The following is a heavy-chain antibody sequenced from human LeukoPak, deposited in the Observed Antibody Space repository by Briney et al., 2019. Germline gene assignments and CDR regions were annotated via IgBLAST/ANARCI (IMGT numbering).Heavy chain of an antibody. D-gene: IGHD3-16*01. J-gene: IGHJ5*01. V-gene: IGHV4-34*01. CDR2: INHSGST. CDR1: GGSFSGYY. CDR3: ARDSYSHNDAFNDLFDS. Sequence: SETLSLTCAVYGGSFSGYYWSWIRQPPGKGLEWIGEINHSGSTNYNPSLKSRVTISVDTSKNQFSLKLSSVTAADTAVYYCARDSYSHNDAFNDLFDSWGQGTLVTVSS.